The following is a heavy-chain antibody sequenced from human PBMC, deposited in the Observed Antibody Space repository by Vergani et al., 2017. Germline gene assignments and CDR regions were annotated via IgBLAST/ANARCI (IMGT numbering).Heavy chain of an antibody. CDR1: GGSISNYY. CDR3: ARGSGDNY. Sequence: QVQLQESGPGLVKPSETLSLTCTVSGGSISNYYWSWIRQPPGKGLEWIGYIYYSGSTNYNPSLKSLVTISVDTSKNQYSLKLSSVTAADTAVYYCARGSGDNYWGQGTLVTVSS. CDR2: IYYSGST. J-gene: IGHJ4*02. D-gene: IGHD7-27*01. V-gene: IGHV4-59*01.